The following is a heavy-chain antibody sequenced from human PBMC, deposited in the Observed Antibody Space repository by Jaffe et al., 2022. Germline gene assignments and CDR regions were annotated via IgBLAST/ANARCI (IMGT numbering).Heavy chain of an antibody. J-gene: IGHJ4*02. Sequence: EVQLLESGGGLVQPGGSLRLSCAASGFTFSSYAMSWVRQAPGKGLEWVSAISGSGGSTYYADSVKGRFTISRDNSKNTLYLQMNSLRAEDTAVYYCAKVSSDYYGSGSYFDYWGQGTLVTVSS. V-gene: IGHV3-23*01. CDR3: AKVSSDYYGSGSYFDY. CDR1: GFTFSSYA. D-gene: IGHD3-10*01. CDR2: ISGSGGST.